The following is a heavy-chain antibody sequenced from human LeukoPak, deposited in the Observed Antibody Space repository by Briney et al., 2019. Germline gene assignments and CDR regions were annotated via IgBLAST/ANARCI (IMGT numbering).Heavy chain of an antibody. CDR1: GFTLNDYG. V-gene: IGHV3-30*02. CDR3: AKASQHSSGWYYDY. D-gene: IGHD6-19*01. CDR2: VRYDGSET. Sequence: GGSLRLSCVVSGFTLNDYGIHWVRQPPGGGLEWVAFVRYDGSETYFGDSVKGRFTISRDNAKNSLYLQMNSLRAEDTALYYCAKASQHSSGWYYDYWGQGTLVTVSS. J-gene: IGHJ4*02.